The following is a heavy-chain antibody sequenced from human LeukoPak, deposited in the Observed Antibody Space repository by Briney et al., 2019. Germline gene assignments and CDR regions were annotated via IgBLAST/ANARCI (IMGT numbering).Heavy chain of an antibody. D-gene: IGHD2-15*01. CDR3: ARAIVVVAATTDAFDI. CDR1: GYTFTGYY. V-gene: IGHV1-2*04. Sequence: GASVKVSCKASGYTFTGYYMHWVRQAPGQGLEWMGWINPNSGGTNYAQKFQGWVTMTRDTSISTAYMELSRLRSDDTAVYYCARAIVVVAATTDAFDIWGQGTMVTVSS. J-gene: IGHJ3*02. CDR2: INPNSGGT.